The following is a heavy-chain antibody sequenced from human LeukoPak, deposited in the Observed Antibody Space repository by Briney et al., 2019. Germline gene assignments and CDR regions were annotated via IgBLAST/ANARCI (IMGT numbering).Heavy chain of an antibody. V-gene: IGHV3-21*01. Sequence: KTGGSLRLSCAASGFTFSSYAMSWVRQAPGKGLEWVSSISSSSSYIYYADSVKGRFTISRDNAKNSLYLQMNSLRAEDTAVYYCARVLCSGGSCYFDYWGQGTLVTVSS. CDR1: GFTFSSYA. CDR2: ISSSSSYI. CDR3: ARVLCSGGSCYFDY. D-gene: IGHD2-15*01. J-gene: IGHJ4*02.